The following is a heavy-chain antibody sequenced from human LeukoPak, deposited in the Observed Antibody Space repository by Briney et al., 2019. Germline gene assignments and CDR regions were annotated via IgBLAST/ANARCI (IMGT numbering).Heavy chain of an antibody. CDR3: ARDRLRDYVWGSYRYAPDFDY. CDR1: GFTFSDYY. J-gene: IGHJ4*02. D-gene: IGHD3-16*02. V-gene: IGHV3-11*06. CDR2: ISSSSSYI. Sequence: PGGSLRLSCAASGFTFSDYYMSWIRQAPGKGLEWVSSISSSSSYIYYADSVKGRFTISRDNAKNSLYLQMNSLRAEDTAVYYCARDRLRDYVWGSYRYAPDFDYWGQGTLVTVSS.